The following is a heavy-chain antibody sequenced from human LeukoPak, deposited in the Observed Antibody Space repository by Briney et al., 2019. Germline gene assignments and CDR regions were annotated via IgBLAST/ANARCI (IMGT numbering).Heavy chain of an antibody. CDR2: INPKNGGT. CDR3: ARDVPILDTDGYDAFDI. V-gene: IGHV1-2*02. D-gene: IGHD5-24*01. Sequence: ASVKVSCKLPGNNIIDYYINWMRQAPGQGLEWMGWINPKNGGTKYAQTFQGRVTMTWDTSISTAYMELSRLTSDDTAVYYCARDVPILDTDGYDAFDIWGQGTLVPVS. CDR1: GNNIIDYY. J-gene: IGHJ3*02.